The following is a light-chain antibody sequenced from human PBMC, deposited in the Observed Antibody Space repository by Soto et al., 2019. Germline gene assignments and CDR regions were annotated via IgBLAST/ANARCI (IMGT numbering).Light chain of an antibody. Sequence: QSVLTQPPSVSGVPGQRVTISCTGNNSNLGAGYDVHWYQQLPGAAPKLVVFGNRNRPSGVPARFSASKSGNTASLIVSGLQPEDEAEYFCSSFADGFNVVFGGGTKLTVL. J-gene: IGLJ2*01. CDR1: NSNLGAGYD. CDR2: GNR. V-gene: IGLV1-40*01. CDR3: SSFADGFNVV.